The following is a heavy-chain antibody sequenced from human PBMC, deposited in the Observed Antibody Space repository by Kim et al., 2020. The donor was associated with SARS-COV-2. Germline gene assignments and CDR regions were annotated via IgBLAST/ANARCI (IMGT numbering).Heavy chain of an antibody. D-gene: IGHD3-10*01. CDR3: ARGAPMVRGVITYDY. V-gene: IGHV4-34*01. J-gene: IGHJ4*02. CDR1: GGSFSGYY. Sequence: SETLSLTCAVYGGSFSGYYWSWIRQPPGKGLEWIGEINHSGSTNYNPSLKSRVTISVDTSKNQFSLKLSSVTAADTAVYYCARGAPMVRGVITYDYWGQGTLVTVSS. CDR2: INHSGST.